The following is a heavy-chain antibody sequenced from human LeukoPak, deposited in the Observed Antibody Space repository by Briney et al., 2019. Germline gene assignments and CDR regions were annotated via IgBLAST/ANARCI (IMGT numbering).Heavy chain of an antibody. V-gene: IGHV3-53*04. CDR3: ARTGFGDYEFSFGAFDI. J-gene: IGHJ3*02. Sequence: GGSLRLSCAASGFTVSSNYMSWVRQAPGKGLEWVSVIYSGGSTYYADSVKGRFTISRHNSKNTLYLQMNSLRPEDTAVYYCARTGFGDYEFSFGAFDIWGQGTMVTVSS. D-gene: IGHD4-17*01. CDR1: GFTVSSNY. CDR2: IYSGGST.